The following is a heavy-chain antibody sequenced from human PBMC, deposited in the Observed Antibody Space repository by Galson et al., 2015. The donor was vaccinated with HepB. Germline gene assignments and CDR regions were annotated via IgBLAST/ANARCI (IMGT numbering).Heavy chain of an antibody. D-gene: IGHD2-15*01. CDR2: MNPNSGNT. CDR3: ARGYCSGGSCYSWFDP. Sequence: SVKVSCKASGYTFTSYDINWVRQATGQGLEWMGWMNPNSGNTGYAQKFQGRVTMTRNTSISTAYMELSSLRSEDTAVYYCARGYCSGGSCYSWFDPWGQGILVTVSS. V-gene: IGHV1-8*01. J-gene: IGHJ5*02. CDR1: GYTFTSYD.